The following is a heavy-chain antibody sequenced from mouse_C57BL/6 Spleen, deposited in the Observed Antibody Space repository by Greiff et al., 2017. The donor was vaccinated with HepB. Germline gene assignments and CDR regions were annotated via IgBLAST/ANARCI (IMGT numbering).Heavy chain of an antibody. Sequence: EVQLQQSGPGLVKPSQSLSLTCSVTGYSITSGYYWNWIRQFPGNKLEWMGYISYDGSNNYNPSLKNRISITRDTSKNQFFLKLNSVTTEDTATYYCARDYYDSPFDYWGQGTTLTVSS. CDR1: GYSITSGYY. J-gene: IGHJ2*01. CDR3: ARDYYDSPFDY. CDR2: ISYDGSN. D-gene: IGHD2-4*01. V-gene: IGHV3-6*01.